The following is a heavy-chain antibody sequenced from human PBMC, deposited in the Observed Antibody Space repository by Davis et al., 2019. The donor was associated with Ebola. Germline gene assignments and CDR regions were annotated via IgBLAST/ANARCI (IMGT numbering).Heavy chain of an antibody. CDR2: ISAYNGNT. CDR1: GCTFSSYA. J-gene: IGHJ6*02. CDR3: ARDRGYGSGWYNYYYGMDV. V-gene: IGHV1-18*01. D-gene: IGHD6-19*01. Sequence: ASVTVSCKASGCTFSSYAISWVRQAPGQGLEWMGWISAYNGNTNYAQKLQGRVTMTTDTSTSTAYMELRSLRSEDTAVYYCARDRGYGSGWYNYYYGMDVWGQGTTVTVSS.